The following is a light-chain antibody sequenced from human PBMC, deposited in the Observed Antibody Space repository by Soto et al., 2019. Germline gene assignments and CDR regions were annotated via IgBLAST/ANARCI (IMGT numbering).Light chain of an antibody. CDR2: GAS. CDR1: QRVSRD. V-gene: IGKV3-15*01. J-gene: IGKJ1*01. Sequence: EIVMTQSPATLSVSPGGRATLSCRASQRVSRDLAWYHQKPGQAHRLLIYGASTRATGIPARFSGSGSGTEFTLTINSMQSEDFAVYYCQQYNNWPRTFGQGTKV. CDR3: QQYNNWPRT.